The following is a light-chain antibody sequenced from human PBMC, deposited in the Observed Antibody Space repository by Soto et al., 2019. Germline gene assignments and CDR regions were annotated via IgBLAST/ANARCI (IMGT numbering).Light chain of an antibody. CDR2: GAS. V-gene: IGKV3-20*01. CDR1: QSVSSTY. Sequence: EIVLTQSPGNRSLSPGERATLSCRASQSVSSTYVAWYQQKSGQAPRLLTYGASSRATGIPDRFSGIGSGTDFTLTISRMEPEDFAVDYCHQYVSSWTFGQGTKVDIK. CDR3: HQYVSSWT. J-gene: IGKJ1*01.